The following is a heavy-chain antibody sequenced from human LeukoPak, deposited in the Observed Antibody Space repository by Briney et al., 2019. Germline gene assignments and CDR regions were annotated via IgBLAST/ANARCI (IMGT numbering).Heavy chain of an antibody. CDR1: GGSFSGYY. Sequence: SETLSLTCAVYGGSFSGYYWSWIRQPPGKGLEWIGEINHSGSTNYNPSLKSRVTISVDTSKNQFSLKLRSVTAADTAVYYCARGSIRFLDYWGQGTLVTVSS. CDR2: INHSGST. D-gene: IGHD3-3*01. J-gene: IGHJ4*02. CDR3: ARGSIRFLDY. V-gene: IGHV4-34*01.